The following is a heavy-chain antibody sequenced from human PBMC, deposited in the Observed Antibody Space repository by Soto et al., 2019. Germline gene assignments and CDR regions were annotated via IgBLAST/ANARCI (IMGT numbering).Heavy chain of an antibody. J-gene: IGHJ4*02. CDR2: IYYSGST. Sequence: SETLSLTCTVSGGSVSSGSYYWSWIRQPPGKGLEWIGYIYYSGSTNYNPSLKSRVTISVDTSKNQFSLKLSSVTAADTAVYYCAARIVVVTAATLDYWGQGTLVTVSS. D-gene: IGHD2-21*02. V-gene: IGHV4-61*01. CDR1: GGSVSSGSYY. CDR3: AARIVVVTAATLDY.